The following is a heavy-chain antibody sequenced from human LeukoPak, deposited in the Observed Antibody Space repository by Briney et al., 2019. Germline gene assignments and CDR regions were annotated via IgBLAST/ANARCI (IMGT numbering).Heavy chain of an antibody. CDR1: GFTFSSYW. Sequence: GGSLRLSCAASGFTFSSYWMSWVRQAPGKGLEWVANIKQDGSERYYVDSVKGRFTISRDNAKNSLYLQMNSLRAEDTAVYYCARDSRIQLWRDWGQGTLVTVSS. V-gene: IGHV3-7*03. CDR3: ARDSRIQLWRD. CDR2: IKQDGSER. D-gene: IGHD5-18*01. J-gene: IGHJ4*02.